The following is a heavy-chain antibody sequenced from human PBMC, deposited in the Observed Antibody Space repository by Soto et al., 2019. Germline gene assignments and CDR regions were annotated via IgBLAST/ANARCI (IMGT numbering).Heavy chain of an antibody. J-gene: IGHJ3*01. CDR2: ISYSADKT. V-gene: IGHV3-23*01. CDR3: ARRARTATTNWGAFDV. CDR1: GFTFNTYV. D-gene: IGHD1-7*01. Sequence: EVQLLESGGGLVQPGGSLRLSCAASGFTFNTYVMNWVRQAPGKGLEWVSTISYSADKTHYADSVKGRITISRDNSRATLFLQMNSLRADDAAVYYCARRARTATTNWGAFDVWGQGTMVTVSS.